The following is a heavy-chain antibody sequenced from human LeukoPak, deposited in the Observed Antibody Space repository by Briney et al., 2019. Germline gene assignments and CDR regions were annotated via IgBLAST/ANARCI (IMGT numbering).Heavy chain of an antibody. D-gene: IGHD4-23*01. V-gene: IGHV3-48*01. CDR1: GFTFSSYS. Sequence: GGSLRLSCAASGFTFSSYSMNWVRQAPGKGLEWVSYISSSSSTIYYADSVKGRFTISRDNAKNTLYLQMNNLRAEDTAVYYCVRATAVAFDSWGQGTLVTVSS. J-gene: IGHJ4*02. CDR2: ISSSSSTI. CDR3: VRATAVAFDS.